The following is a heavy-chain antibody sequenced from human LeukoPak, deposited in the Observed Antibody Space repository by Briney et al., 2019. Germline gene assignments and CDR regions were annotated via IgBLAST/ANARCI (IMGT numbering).Heavy chain of an antibody. Sequence: SETLSLTCTVSGDSISSSIYYWGWIRQPPGKGLEWIGTIYFSGTTYYNPSLKSRLTIDVDTSKNQFSLKLSSVTAADTAVYYCASTYYYDSSGYKFDYWGQGTLVTVSS. V-gene: IGHV4-39*07. J-gene: IGHJ4*02. D-gene: IGHD3-22*01. CDR3: ASTYYYDSSGYKFDY. CDR1: GDSISSSIYY. CDR2: IYFSGTT.